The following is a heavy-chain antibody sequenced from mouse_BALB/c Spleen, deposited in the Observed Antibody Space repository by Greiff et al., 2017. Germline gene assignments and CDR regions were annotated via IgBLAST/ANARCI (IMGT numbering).Heavy chain of an antibody. Sequence: VQLQQSGPGLVQPSQSLSITCTVSGFSLTSYGVHWVRQSPGKGLEWLGVIWSGGSTDYNAAFISRLSISKDNSKSQVFFKMNSLQADDTAIYYCARRGITTVVAGGAMDYWGQGTSVTVSS. CDR1: GFSLTSYG. J-gene: IGHJ4*01. V-gene: IGHV2-4-1*01. D-gene: IGHD1-1*01. CDR2: IWSGGST. CDR3: ARRGITTVVAGGAMDY.